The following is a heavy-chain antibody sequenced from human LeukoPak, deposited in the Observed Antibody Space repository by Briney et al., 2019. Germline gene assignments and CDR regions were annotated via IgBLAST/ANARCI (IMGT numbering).Heavy chain of an antibody. D-gene: IGHD6-19*01. CDR2: INHSGST. V-gene: IGHV4-34*01. Sequence: MASETLSLTCTVSGGSISSYYWSWIRQPPGKGLEWIGEINHSGSTNYNPSLKSRVTISVDTSKNQFSLKLSSVTAADTAVYYCARGVAVAGTDVYYYYGMDVWGQGTTVTVSS. CDR1: GGSISSYY. J-gene: IGHJ6*02. CDR3: ARGVAVAGTDVYYYYGMDV.